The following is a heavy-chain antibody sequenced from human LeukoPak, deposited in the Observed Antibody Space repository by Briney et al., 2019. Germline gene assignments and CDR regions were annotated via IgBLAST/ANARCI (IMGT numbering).Heavy chain of an antibody. CDR2: ISSSSSYI. CDR1: GFPFSSYS. Sequence: GGPLRLSCAASGFPFSSYSMNWVRQAPGKGLEWVSSISSSSSYISYADSVKGRFTISRDNAKNSLYLQMNSLRAEDTAVYYCARGKGGGDYWGQGTLVTVSS. J-gene: IGHJ4*02. D-gene: IGHD3-16*01. V-gene: IGHV3-21*01. CDR3: ARGKGGGDY.